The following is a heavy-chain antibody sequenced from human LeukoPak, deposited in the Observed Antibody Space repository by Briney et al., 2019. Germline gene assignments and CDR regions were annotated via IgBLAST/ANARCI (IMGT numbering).Heavy chain of an antibody. CDR1: GFTFRSYE. Sequence: GGSLRLSCAASGFTFRSYEMNWVRQAPRKGVEWVSYISSSGSTIYYADSVKGRFTISRHNAKNSLYLQMNSLRAEDTAVYYCARQRYQRDAFDIWGQGTMVTVSS. J-gene: IGHJ3*02. CDR3: ARQRYQRDAFDI. D-gene: IGHD2-2*01. CDR2: ISSSGSTI. V-gene: IGHV3-48*03.